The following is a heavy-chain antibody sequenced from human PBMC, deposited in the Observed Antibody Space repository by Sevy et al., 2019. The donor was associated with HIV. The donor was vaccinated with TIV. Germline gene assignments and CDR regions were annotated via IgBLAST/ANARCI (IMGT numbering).Heavy chain of an antibody. Sequence: SQTLSLTCAISGDSVSSSSAAWNWFRQSPSRGLEWLGRTYYRSKWYNNYAVSVKSRVTINPDTSENQFSLHLNSVTPEDTAGYFCARGDELNSYYYGMDVWGQGTTVTVSS. CDR3: ARGDELNSYYYGMDV. CDR1: GDSVSSSSAA. V-gene: IGHV6-1*01. CDR2: TYYRSKWYN. D-gene: IGHD1-1*01. J-gene: IGHJ6*02.